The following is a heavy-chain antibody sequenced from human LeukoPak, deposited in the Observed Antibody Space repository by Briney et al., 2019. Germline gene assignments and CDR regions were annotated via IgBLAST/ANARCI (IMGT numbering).Heavy chain of an antibody. CDR3: ARGSSSWYGGLDY. CDR2: IIPIFGTA. D-gene: IGHD6-13*01. J-gene: IGHJ4*02. CDR1: GGTFSSYA. V-gene: IGHV1-69*13. Sequence: EASVKVSCKASGGTFSSYAISWVRQAPGQGLEWMGGIIPIFGTANYAQKFQGRVTITADESTSTAYMELSSLRSEDTAVYYCARGSSSWYGGLDYWGQGTLVTVSS.